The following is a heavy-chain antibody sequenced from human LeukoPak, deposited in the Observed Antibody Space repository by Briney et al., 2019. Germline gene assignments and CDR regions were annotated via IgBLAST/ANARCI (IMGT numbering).Heavy chain of an antibody. CDR3: ARATYYYDSSGFIYYFDY. D-gene: IGHD3-22*01. J-gene: IGHJ4*02. CDR2: IYHSGST. Sequence: SQTLSLTCAVSGGSISSGCYSWSWIRQPPGKGLEWIGYIYHSGSTYYNPSLKSRVTISVDRSKNQFSLKLSSVTAADTAVYYCARATYYYDSSGFIYYFDYWGQGTLVTVSS. CDR1: GGSISSGCYS. V-gene: IGHV4-30-2*01.